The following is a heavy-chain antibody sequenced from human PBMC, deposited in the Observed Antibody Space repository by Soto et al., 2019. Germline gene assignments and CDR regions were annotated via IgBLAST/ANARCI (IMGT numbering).Heavy chain of an antibody. Sequence: PSETLSLTCVVSGDSIRSNHWWSWVRQTPGKGLEWIGEIFHIGHTNYNPSLKGRVTISLDQSKNQFSLKMTSMTAADTAVFYCARREYGMDVWGQGTTVTVSS. CDR3: ARREYGMDV. CDR1: GDSIRSNHW. V-gene: IGHV4-4*02. CDR2: IFHIGHT. J-gene: IGHJ6*02.